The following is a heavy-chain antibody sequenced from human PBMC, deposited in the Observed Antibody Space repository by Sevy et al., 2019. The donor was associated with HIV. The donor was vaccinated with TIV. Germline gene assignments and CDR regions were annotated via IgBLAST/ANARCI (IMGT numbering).Heavy chain of an antibody. CDR2: IWYDGRTE. CDR1: GFTFRRFS. J-gene: IGHJ5*01. D-gene: IGHD1-1*01. CDR3: ARDAARVIVPTAGFDS. V-gene: IGHV3-33*01. Sequence: GGSLRLSCVAAGFTFRRFSMHWVRQAPGKGLEWVAAIWYDGRTERYADSVQGRFTISRDNSKKTLHLKMNSLIAEDTALYYCARDAARVIVPTAGFDSWGQGTLVTVSS.